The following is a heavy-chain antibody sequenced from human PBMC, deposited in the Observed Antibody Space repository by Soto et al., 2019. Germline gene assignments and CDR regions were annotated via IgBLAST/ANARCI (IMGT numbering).Heavy chain of an antibody. CDR2: INTDGSRT. CDR1: GFTFNNYW. J-gene: IGHJ5*02. CDR3: AKVATGSYNWVDP. V-gene: IGHV3-74*01. D-gene: IGHD1-1*01. Sequence: GSLRLSCAASGFTFNNYWMHWVCQAPGKGLVWVSRINTDGSRTNYADSVKGRFTISRDNAKNTLYLQMDSLRAEDTAVYYCAKVATGSYNWVDPWGQGTLVTVSS.